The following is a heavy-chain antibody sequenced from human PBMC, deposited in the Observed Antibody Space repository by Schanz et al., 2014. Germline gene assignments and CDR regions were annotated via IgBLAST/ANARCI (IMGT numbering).Heavy chain of an antibody. V-gene: IGHV1-8*01. CDR1: GGTFSSFG. CDR3: ARGRTFDY. CDR2: MNPNSGNP. J-gene: IGHJ4*02. Sequence: QVQLIQSGAEVKKPGASVKVSCKASGGTFSSFGINWVRQAPGQGLEWLGWMNPNSGNPGFAQKFRGRVTMTRNTSMSTAYIELHILTSEDTAVYYCARGRTFDYWGQGTLVTVSS.